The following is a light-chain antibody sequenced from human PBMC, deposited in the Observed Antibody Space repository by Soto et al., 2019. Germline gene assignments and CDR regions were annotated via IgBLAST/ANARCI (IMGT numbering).Light chain of an antibody. J-gene: IGKJ3*01. CDR1: ETISTY. V-gene: IGKV1-27*01. CDR3: QKYASAPFT. Sequence: DIQMTQSPSSLSASLGDRVNITCRASETISTYLAWYQQQPGKVPKLLIYAASILQSGVPSRFSGRRSGTEFTLTISGLQTEDVATYYCQKYASAPFTFGPGTEVEIK. CDR2: AAS.